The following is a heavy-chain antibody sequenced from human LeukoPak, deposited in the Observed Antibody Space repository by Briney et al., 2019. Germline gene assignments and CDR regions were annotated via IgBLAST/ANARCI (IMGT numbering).Heavy chain of an antibody. CDR3: ARDIAVAGTRYYGMDV. D-gene: IGHD6-19*01. V-gene: IGHV1-46*01. CDR1: GYTFTSYY. Sequence: GASVKVSCKASGYTFTSYYMHWVRQAPGQGLEWMGIINPSGGSTSYAQKFQGRVTMTRDTPTSTVYMELSRLRSDDTAVYYCARDIAVAGTRYYGMDVWGQGTTVTVSS. J-gene: IGHJ6*02. CDR2: INPSGGST.